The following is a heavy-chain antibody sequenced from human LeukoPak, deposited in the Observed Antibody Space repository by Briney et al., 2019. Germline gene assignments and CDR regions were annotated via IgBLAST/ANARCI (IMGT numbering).Heavy chain of an antibody. CDR3: ARGVRTGRRSQYYFDY. D-gene: IGHD1-14*01. CDR2: MNPNSGNT. Sequence: VASVKVSCKASGYTFTSYDINWVRQATGQGLEWMGWMNPNSGNTGYAQKFQGRVTMTRNTSISTAYMELSSLRSGDTAVYYCARGVRTGRRSQYYFDYWGQGTLVTVSS. CDR1: GYTFTSYD. V-gene: IGHV1-8*01. J-gene: IGHJ4*02.